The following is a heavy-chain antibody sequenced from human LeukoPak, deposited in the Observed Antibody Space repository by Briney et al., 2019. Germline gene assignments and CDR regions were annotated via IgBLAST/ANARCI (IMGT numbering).Heavy chain of an antibody. CDR3: ARGEAAAYFDY. CDR1: GFTFSSYA. J-gene: IGHJ4*02. Sequence: GGSLRLSCAASGFTFSSYAMSWVRQAPGKGLEWVSAISGSGDNTYYADSVKGRFTISRDNSKNTLYLQMNSLRAEDTAVYYCARGEAAAYFDYWGQGTLVTVSS. CDR2: ISGSGDNT. V-gene: IGHV3-23*01. D-gene: IGHD6-13*01.